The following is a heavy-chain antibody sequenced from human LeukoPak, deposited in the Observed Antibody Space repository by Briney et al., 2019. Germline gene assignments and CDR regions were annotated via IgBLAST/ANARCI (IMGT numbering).Heavy chain of an antibody. D-gene: IGHD1-20*01. J-gene: IGHJ5*02. CDR2: IRNDGTNK. CDR3: AKGTSYNWNDGWFDP. CDR1: GFTFSGSG. V-gene: IGHV3-30*02. Sequence: GGSLRLSCAASGFTFSGSGMHWVRQAPGKGLEWVAFIRNDGTNKYYAESVKGRFTISRDNSKNTLHLQMNSLRAEDTAVYYCAKGTSYNWNDGWFDPWGNGILVTVSS.